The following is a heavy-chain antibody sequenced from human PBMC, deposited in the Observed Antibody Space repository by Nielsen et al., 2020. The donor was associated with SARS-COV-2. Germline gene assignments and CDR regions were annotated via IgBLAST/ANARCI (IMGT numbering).Heavy chain of an antibody. CDR3: ATYYFGSGSFDY. CDR1: GVSMSSYY. Sequence: ETLSLTCSVSGVSMSSYYWSWIRQPPGKGLEWIGYIYHTGFTDYNPSLKSRVTISVDISNNQFSLKLSSVTAADTAVYYCATYYFGSGSFDYWGQGTLVTVSS. V-gene: IGHV4-59*01. CDR2: IYHTGFT. D-gene: IGHD3-10*01. J-gene: IGHJ4*02.